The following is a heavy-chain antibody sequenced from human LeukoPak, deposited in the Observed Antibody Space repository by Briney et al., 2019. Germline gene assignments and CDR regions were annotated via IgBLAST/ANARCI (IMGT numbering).Heavy chain of an antibody. J-gene: IGHJ6*03. Sequence: GGSLRLSCAASGFTFSSYWMSWVRQAPGKGLEYVSAISSNGGSTYYANSVKGRFSISRDNSKNTLYLQMGSLRAEDMAVYYCARNGAPGDYYYMDVWGKGTTVTISS. CDR2: ISSNGGST. V-gene: IGHV3-64*01. D-gene: IGHD4-17*01. CDR1: GFTFSSYW. CDR3: ARNGAPGDYYYMDV.